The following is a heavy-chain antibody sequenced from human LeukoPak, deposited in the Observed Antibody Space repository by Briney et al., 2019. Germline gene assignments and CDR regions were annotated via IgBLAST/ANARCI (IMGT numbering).Heavy chain of an antibody. V-gene: IGHV3-15*01. CDR1: GYTFTNAW. J-gene: IGHJ4*02. CDR3: TYNWDYFDY. Sequence: GGSLRLSCRASGYTFTNAWMSWVRQAPGKGLEWVGRIKTEADGGTTDYAAPVKGRITISRDDSKNTLFLQMNSLKTADTDVYDCTYNWDYFDYWGQGTLVTVSS. D-gene: IGHD1-1*01. CDR2: IKTEADGGTT.